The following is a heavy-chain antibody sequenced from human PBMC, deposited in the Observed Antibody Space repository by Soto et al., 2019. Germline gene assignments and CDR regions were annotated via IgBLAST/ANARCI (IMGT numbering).Heavy chain of an antibody. CDR3: ARGAAGLYYYYYYMDV. CDR2: INPNSGGT. D-gene: IGHD6-13*01. V-gene: IGHV1-2*04. J-gene: IGHJ6*03. CDR1: GYTFTGYY. Sequence: ASVKVSCKASGYTFTGYYMHWVRQAPGQGLEWMGWINPNSGGTNYAQKFQGWVTMTRDTSISTAYMELSRLRSDDTAVYYCARGAAGLYYYYYYMDVWGKGTTVTVS.